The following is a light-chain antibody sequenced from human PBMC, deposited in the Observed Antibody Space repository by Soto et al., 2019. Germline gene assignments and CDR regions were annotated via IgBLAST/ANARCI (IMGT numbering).Light chain of an antibody. V-gene: IGKV3-15*01. CDR2: CAS. J-gene: IGKJ1*01. CDR1: QSVSSN. Sequence: EIVMTQSPATLSVSPGERATLSCRASQSVSSNLAWYQQKPGQAPRLLIYCASTRATGFPARFSGSGAGTDFILTISSLQSEDFAVYYCQQYSHWPTFGQGTKVEIK. CDR3: QQYSHWPT.